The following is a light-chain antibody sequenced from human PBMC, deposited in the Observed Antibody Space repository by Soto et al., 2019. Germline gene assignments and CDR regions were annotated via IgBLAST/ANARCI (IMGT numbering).Light chain of an antibody. Sequence: EIMMTQSPATLSVSPGERATLSCRASQSVSSNLAWYQQKPGQAPRLLIYGASTRATGIPARFSGSRSGTEFTLTISSLQSEDFAVYYCQQYDNWPYTFGPGTKLEIK. CDR1: QSVSSN. V-gene: IGKV3-15*01. J-gene: IGKJ2*01. CDR2: GAS. CDR3: QQYDNWPYT.